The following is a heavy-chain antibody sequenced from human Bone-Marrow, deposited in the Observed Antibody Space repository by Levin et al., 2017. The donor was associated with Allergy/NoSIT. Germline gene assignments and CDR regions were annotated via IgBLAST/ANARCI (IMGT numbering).Heavy chain of an antibody. CDR2: VISVGSIT. CDR1: GFTFSNYY. D-gene: IGHD2-2*01. Sequence: GGSLRLSCAASGFTFSNYYMHWVRQAPGKGLVWVSRVISVGSITDYADSVKGRFTISRDNARNTLYLQMNSLRAEDTAVYHCARGGCRSTSCLDNWGQGILVTVSS. V-gene: IGHV3-74*01. J-gene: IGHJ4*02. CDR3: ARGGCRSTSCLDN.